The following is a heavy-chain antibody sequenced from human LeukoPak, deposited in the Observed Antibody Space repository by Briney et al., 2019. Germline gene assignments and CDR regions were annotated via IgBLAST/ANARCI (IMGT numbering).Heavy chain of an antibody. CDR2: IYHSGST. J-gene: IGHJ4*02. V-gene: IGHV4-38-2*02. D-gene: IGHD5-24*01. CDR1: GGSISSGYY. CDR3: ARDRGDGPFDY. Sequence: SETLSLTCTVSGGSISSGYYWGWIRQPPGKGLEWIGSIYHSGSTYYNPSLKSRVTISVDTSKNQFSLKLSSVTAADTAVYYCARDRGDGPFDYWGQGTLVTVSS.